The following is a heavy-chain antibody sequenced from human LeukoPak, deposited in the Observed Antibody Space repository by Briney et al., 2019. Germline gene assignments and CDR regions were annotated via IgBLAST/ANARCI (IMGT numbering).Heavy chain of an antibody. CDR2: IYPGDSDT. J-gene: IGHJ4*02. Sequence: GESLKISCKGSGYSFTSYWIGWVRQMPGKGLEWMGIIYPGDSDTRYSPPFQGQVTISADKSVSTAYLQWSSLKASDTAMYYCARQSYGSGSSTDYWGQGTLVTVSS. D-gene: IGHD3-10*01. V-gene: IGHV5-51*01. CDR1: GYSFTSYW. CDR3: ARQSYGSGSSTDY.